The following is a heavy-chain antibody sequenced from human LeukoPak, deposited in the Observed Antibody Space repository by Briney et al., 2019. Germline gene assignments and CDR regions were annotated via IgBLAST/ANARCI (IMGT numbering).Heavy chain of an antibody. V-gene: IGHV3-7*04. CDR1: GFTFSKFW. D-gene: IGHD1-1*01. J-gene: IGHJ4*02. Sequence: GGSLRLSCAVSGFTFSKFWMSWVRQAPGRGLEWVANIHLEGNEKYHVESVKGRFTISRDNNKNLLFLKMNDLRVEDTAVYYCARGDDFSGDHWGQGTLVTVSS. CDR2: IHLEGNEK. CDR3: ARGDDFSGDH.